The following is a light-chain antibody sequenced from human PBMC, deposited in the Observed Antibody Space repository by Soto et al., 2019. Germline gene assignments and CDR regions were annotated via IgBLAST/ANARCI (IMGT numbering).Light chain of an antibody. J-gene: IGLJ3*02. CDR3: QTWGTGSWV. Sequence: QLVLTQSPSASASLGASVKLTGTLSSGHSSYAIAWHQQQPEKGPRYLMKLNSDGSHSKGDGIPDRFSGSSSGAERYLPISRLQSEDEADYYCQTWGTGSWVFGGGTKLTVL. CDR2: LNSDGSH. CDR1: SGHSSYA. V-gene: IGLV4-69*01.